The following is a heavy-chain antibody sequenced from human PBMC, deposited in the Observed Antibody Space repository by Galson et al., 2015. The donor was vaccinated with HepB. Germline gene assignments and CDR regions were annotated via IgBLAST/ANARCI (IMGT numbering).Heavy chain of an antibody. CDR1: GFTFSSYA. CDR3: AKSHSYCTNGVCYTSRYYYGMDV. D-gene: IGHD2-8*01. CDR2: ISGSGGST. J-gene: IGHJ6*02. Sequence: SLRLSCAASGFTFSSYAMSWVRQAPGKGLEWVSAISGSGGSTYYADSVKGRFTISRDNSKNTLYLQMNSLRAEDTAVYYCAKSHSYCTNGVCYTSRYYYGMDVWGQGTTVTVSS. V-gene: IGHV3-23*01.